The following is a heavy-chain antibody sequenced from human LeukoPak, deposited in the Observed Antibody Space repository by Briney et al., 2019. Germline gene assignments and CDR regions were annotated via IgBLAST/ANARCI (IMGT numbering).Heavy chain of an antibody. CDR2: INHSGST. V-gene: IGHV4-34*01. CDR3: AKARRIVVVPAARVYGMDV. CDR1: GGSFSGYY. J-gene: IGHJ6*04. D-gene: IGHD2-2*01. Sequence: SETLSLTCAVSGGSFSGYYWSWIRQPPGKGLEWIGEINHSGSTNSNPSLKSRVTISVDTSRNQFSLKLSSVPAADTAVYYCAKARRIVVVPAARVYGMDVWGKGTTVTVSS.